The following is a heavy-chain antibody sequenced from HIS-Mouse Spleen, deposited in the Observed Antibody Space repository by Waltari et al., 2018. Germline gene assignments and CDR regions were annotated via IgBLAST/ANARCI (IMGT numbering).Heavy chain of an antibody. CDR3: AKASSGWLDY. Sequence: QVQLVESGGGVVQPGRSLRLFCAASGFTFSSSGMPRVRQAPGKGLEWVAVISYDGSNKYYADSVKGRFTISRDNSKNTLYLQMNSLRAEDTAVYYCAKASSGWLDYWGQGTLVTVSS. CDR1: GFTFSSSG. V-gene: IGHV3-30*18. CDR2: ISYDGSNK. J-gene: IGHJ4*02. D-gene: IGHD6-19*01.